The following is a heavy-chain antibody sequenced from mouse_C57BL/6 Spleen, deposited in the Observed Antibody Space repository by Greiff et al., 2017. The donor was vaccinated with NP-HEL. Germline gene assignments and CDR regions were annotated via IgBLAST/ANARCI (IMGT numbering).Heavy chain of an antibody. CDR1: GYAFSSSW. J-gene: IGHJ1*03. CDR3: AREDFMITTTHYWYFDV. V-gene: IGHV1-82*01. Sequence: QVQLQQSGPELVKPGASVKISCKASGYAFSSSWMNWVKQRPGKGLEWIGRIYPGDGDTNYNGKFKGKATLTADKSSSTAYMQLSSLTSEDSAVYFCAREDFMITTTHYWYFDVWGTGTTVTVSS. CDR2: IYPGDGDT. D-gene: IGHD2-4*01.